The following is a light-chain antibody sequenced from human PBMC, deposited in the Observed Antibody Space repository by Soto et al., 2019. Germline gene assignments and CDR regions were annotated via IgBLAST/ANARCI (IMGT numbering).Light chain of an antibody. Sequence: DIVMTQSPDSLAVPLGERATINCKSSQSVLYSSNNKDYLAWYQQKPGQPPKLLIYWASTRESGVPDRFSGSGSGTDFTLTINSLQAEDVAVYYCQQYYTTPITFGPGTKVDIK. CDR3: QQYYTTPIT. CDR2: WAS. J-gene: IGKJ3*01. CDR1: QSVLYSSNNKDY. V-gene: IGKV4-1*01.